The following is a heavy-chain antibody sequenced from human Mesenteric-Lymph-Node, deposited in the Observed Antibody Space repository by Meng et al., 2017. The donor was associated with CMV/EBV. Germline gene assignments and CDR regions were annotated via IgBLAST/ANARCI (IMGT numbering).Heavy chain of an antibody. CDR1: GYTFTNYN. V-gene: IGHV1-8*03. Sequence: ASVKVSCKASGYTFTNYNINWVRQATGQGLEWMGWENPNSGKIVYAQKFQGKVTITKNTSMSTDYMELSSLRSEDTAVYYCARVTYYDFWSGYYGMDVWGQGTTVTVSS. CDR3: ARVTYYDFWSGYYGMDV. CDR2: ENPNSGKI. D-gene: IGHD3-3*01. J-gene: IGHJ6*02.